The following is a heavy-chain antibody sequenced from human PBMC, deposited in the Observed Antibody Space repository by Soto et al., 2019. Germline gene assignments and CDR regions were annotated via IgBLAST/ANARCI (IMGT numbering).Heavy chain of an antibody. CDR2: ISGSGGST. V-gene: IGHV3-23*01. CDR3: AKDPLAVADRFIRFDP. Sequence: GGSLRLACAASGFTFSSYAMSWVRQAPGKGLEWVSAISGSGGSTYYADSVKGRFTISRDNSKNTLYLQMNSLRAEDTAVYYYAKDPLAVADRFIRFDPWGQGTLVTVSS. D-gene: IGHD6-19*01. CDR1: GFTFSSYA. J-gene: IGHJ5*02.